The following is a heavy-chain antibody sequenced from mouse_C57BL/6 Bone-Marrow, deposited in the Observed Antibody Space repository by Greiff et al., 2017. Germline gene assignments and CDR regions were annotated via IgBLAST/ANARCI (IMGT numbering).Heavy chain of an antibody. Sequence: EVQLVESGGGLVQPKGSLKLSCAASGFSFNTYAMNWVRQAPGKGLEWVARIRSKSNNYATCYADSVKDRFTISRDDSESMLYLQMNNLKTEDTAMYYCVVDGYSYCDYWGQGTTLTVSS. J-gene: IGHJ2*01. V-gene: IGHV10-1*01. CDR3: VVDGYSYCDY. CDR1: GFSFNTYA. CDR2: IRSKSNNYAT. D-gene: IGHD2-3*01.